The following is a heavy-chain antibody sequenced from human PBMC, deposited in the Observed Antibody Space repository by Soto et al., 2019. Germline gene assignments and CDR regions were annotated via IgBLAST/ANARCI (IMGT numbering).Heavy chain of an antibody. CDR3: ARKQLEVNGFAP. D-gene: IGHD1-1*01. CDR1: GGCVSSEGYS. Sequence: CGVSGGCVSSEGYSWNWTRQPPGKGLEWIGYIYHSGSTLYNPSLKSRVTISVDKSKNQFSLKLSSVTAADTAVYYCARKQLEVNGFAPRGNRTPVPVSS. J-gene: IGHJ5*02. V-gene: IGHV4-30-2*01. CDR2: IYHSGST.